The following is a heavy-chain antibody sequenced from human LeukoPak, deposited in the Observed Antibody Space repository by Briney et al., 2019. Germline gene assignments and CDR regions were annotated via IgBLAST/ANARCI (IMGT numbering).Heavy chain of an antibody. D-gene: IGHD5-24*01. J-gene: IGHJ6*03. CDR1: GFTFSSYD. Sequence: GGSLRLSCAASGFTFSSYDMTWVRQAPGKGLEWVSSISSSNSYIYYAESVKGRFTISRDNAKNSLYLQMNSLRAEDTAVYYCARDRRWLQEYYYMDVWGKGTTVTISS. V-gene: IGHV3-21*01. CDR2: ISSSNSYI. CDR3: ARDRRWLQEYYYMDV.